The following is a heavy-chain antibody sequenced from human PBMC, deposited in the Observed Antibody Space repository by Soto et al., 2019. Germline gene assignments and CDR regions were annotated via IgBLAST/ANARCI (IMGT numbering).Heavy chain of an antibody. CDR1: GYTFTDYN. D-gene: IGHD4-4*01. Sequence: ASVKVSCKASGYTFTDYNIHWVRQAPGQGLEWVGWINPNNGDTNHEQMFQGRVTMTRDTSITTAYMELSSLRSDDTAVYYCARMESGDSKDYFYYGMDVWGQGTTVTVSS. CDR3: ARMESGDSKDYFYYGMDV. V-gene: IGHV1-2*02. J-gene: IGHJ6*02. CDR2: INPNNGDT.